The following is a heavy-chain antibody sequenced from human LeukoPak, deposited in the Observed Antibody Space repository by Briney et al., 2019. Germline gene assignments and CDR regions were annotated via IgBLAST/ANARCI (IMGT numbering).Heavy chain of an antibody. CDR2: ISSSGSTI. V-gene: IGHV3-11*01. Sequence: GGSLRLSCAASGFTFSDYYMSWIRQAPGKGLEWVSYISSSGSTIYYADSVKGRFTISRDNAKNSLYLQMNSPKTEDTAVYYCTRWVTGKGAYVDVWGKGTTVTIS. D-gene: IGHD2-21*02. CDR3: TRWVTGKGAYVDV. J-gene: IGHJ6*03. CDR1: GFTFSDYY.